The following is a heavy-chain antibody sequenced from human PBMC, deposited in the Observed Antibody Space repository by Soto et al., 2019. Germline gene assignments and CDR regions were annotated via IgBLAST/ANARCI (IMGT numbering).Heavy chain of an antibody. D-gene: IGHD3-3*01. CDR1: GFTFSSYS. CDR2: IRSSSSYI. J-gene: IGHJ6*02. Sequence: ESGGGLVKPGGSLRLSCAASGFTFSSYSMNWVRQAPGKGLEWVSSIRSSSSYIYYAASVKGRFTLARDNAKNSLSLQMNSLRAEDTAAYYCARGEHDFGVVKGMDVWGQGTTVTVSS. CDR3: ARGEHDFGVVKGMDV. V-gene: IGHV3-21*01.